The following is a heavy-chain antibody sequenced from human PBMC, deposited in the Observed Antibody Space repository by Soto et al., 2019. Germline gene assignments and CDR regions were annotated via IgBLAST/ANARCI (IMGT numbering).Heavy chain of an antibody. Sequence: QVQLVQSGAEVKKPGASVKVSCKASGYKFSSYGISWVRQAPGQGLEWMGWISAYTGNTNYAQKLQGRVTMTTDTSTSTAYMELRSLRSDDMAVYYCARDPKDVYPANGMDVWGQGTTVTVSS. J-gene: IGHJ6*02. CDR1: GYKFSSYG. CDR3: ARDPKDVYPANGMDV. CDR2: ISAYTGNT. V-gene: IGHV1-18*03.